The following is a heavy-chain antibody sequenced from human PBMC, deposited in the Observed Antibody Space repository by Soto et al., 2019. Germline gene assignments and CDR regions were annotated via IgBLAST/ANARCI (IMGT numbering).Heavy chain of an antibody. Sequence: PSETLSLTCTVSVGSISSYYWSWIRQPPGKGLEWIGYIYYSGSTNYNPSLKSRVTISVDTSKNQFSLKLSSVTAADTAMYYCARVEEGWYYYYMDVWGKGTTVTVSS. CDR2: IYYSGST. CDR3: ARVEEGWYYYYMDV. J-gene: IGHJ6*03. CDR1: VGSISSYY. V-gene: IGHV4-59*01. D-gene: IGHD1-1*01.